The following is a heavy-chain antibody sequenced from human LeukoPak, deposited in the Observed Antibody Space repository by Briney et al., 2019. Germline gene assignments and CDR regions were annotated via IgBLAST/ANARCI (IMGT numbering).Heavy chain of an antibody. CDR3: ASLKGYCSSTSCYGNGMDV. CDR1: GSTFTTYS. V-gene: IGHV3-21*01. Sequence: GGSLRLSCAASGSTFTTYSMNWVRQAPGKGLEWVSSISSGSSYIYYADSVKGRFTISRDNAKNSLYLQMNSLRAEDTAVYYCASLKGYCSSTSCYGNGMDVWGQGTTVTVSS. CDR2: ISSGSSYI. D-gene: IGHD2-2*01. J-gene: IGHJ6*02.